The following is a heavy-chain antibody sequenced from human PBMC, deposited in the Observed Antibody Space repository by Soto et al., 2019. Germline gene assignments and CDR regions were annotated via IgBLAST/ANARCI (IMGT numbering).Heavy chain of an antibody. D-gene: IGHD4-4*01. V-gene: IGHV5-10-1*01. CDR1: GYSFTSYW. Sequence: PGESLKISCKGSGYSFTSYWISWVRQMPGKGLEWMGRIDPSDSYTNYSPSFQGHVTISADKSISTAYLQWSSLKASDTAMYYCASSSGNYGIDYYYGMDVWGQGTTVTVSS. J-gene: IGHJ6*02. CDR3: ASSSGNYGIDYYYGMDV. CDR2: IDPSDSYT.